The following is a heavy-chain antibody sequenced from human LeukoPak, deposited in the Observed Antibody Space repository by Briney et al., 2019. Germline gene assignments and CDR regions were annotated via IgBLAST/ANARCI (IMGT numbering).Heavy chain of an antibody. CDR1: GGSISSYY. CDR2: IYYSGST. J-gene: IGHJ4*02. V-gene: IGHV4-59*01. CDR3: ARVGGYSYGQLDY. Sequence: SETLSLTCTVSGGSISSYYWSWIRQPPGKGLEWIGYIYYSGSTNYNPSLKSRVTISVDTSKNQFSLKLSSVTAADTAVYYCARVGGYSYGQLDYWGQGTLVTVSS. D-gene: IGHD5-18*01.